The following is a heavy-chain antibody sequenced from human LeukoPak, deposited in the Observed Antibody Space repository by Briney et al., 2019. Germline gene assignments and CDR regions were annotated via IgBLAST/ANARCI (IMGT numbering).Heavy chain of an antibody. Sequence: SETLSLTCTVSGGSISSYYWSWIRQAPGKGLEWVGYIYYSGSTNYNPSLKSRVTISVDTSKNQFSLKLSSVTAADTAVYYCARVPRGGYSYSNWFDPWGQGTLVTVSS. V-gene: IGHV4-59*01. CDR3: ARVPRGGYSYSNWFDP. CDR2: IYYSGST. CDR1: GGSISSYY. D-gene: IGHD5-18*01. J-gene: IGHJ5*02.